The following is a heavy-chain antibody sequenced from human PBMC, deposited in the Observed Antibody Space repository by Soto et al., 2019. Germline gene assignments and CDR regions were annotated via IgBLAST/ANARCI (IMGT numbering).Heavy chain of an antibody. CDR1: GYTFTSYG. Sequence: GASVKVSCKASGYTFTSYGISWVRQAPGQGLEWMGWISAYNGNTNYAQKLQGRVTMTTDTSTSTAYMELRSLRSDDTAVYYCARDTDFVVVQAAEFDPWGQGTLVTVSS. V-gene: IGHV1-18*01. D-gene: IGHD2-2*01. CDR2: ISAYNGNT. J-gene: IGHJ5*02. CDR3: ARDTDFVVVQAAEFDP.